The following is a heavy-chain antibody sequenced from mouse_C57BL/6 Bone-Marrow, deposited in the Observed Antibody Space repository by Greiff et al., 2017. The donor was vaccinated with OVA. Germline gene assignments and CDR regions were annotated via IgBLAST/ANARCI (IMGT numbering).Heavy chain of an antibody. CDR3: TADYYSNYEAY. CDR2: IDPEDGDT. CDR1: GFNIKDYY. Sequence: EVQLQESGAELVRPGASVKLSCTASGFNIKDYYMHWVKQRPEQGLEWIGRIDPEDGDTDYAPKFQGKATMTADTSSNTAYLQLSSLTSEDSAVYCCTADYYSNYEAYWGQGTLVTVSA. J-gene: IGHJ3*01. D-gene: IGHD2-5*01. V-gene: IGHV14-1*01.